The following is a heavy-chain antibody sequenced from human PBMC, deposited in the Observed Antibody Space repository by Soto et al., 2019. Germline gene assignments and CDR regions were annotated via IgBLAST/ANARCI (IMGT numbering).Heavy chain of an antibody. J-gene: IGHJ5*02. CDR3: AGNYDILTGFTNWFDP. D-gene: IGHD3-9*01. CDR1: GFTFSDYY. V-gene: IGHV3-11*01. Sequence: GGFLRLSCAASGFTFSDYYMSWIRQAPGKGLEWVSYISSSGSTIYYADSVKGRFTISRDNAKNSLYLQMNSLRAEDTAVYYCAGNYDILTGFTNWFDPWGQGTLVTVSS. CDR2: ISSSGSTI.